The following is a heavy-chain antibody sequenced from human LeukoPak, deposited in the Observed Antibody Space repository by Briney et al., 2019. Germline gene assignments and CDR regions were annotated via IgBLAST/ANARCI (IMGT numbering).Heavy chain of an antibody. Sequence: SQTLSLTCALSGDTFSSNSAAWNWSRQSPSRGLEWLGRTYYRSKWYNDYAVSVKSRITINPDASKNQFSLQLNSVTPEDTAVYYCARLVTMVRGPYVYYYYGMDVWGKGTTVTVSP. V-gene: IGHV6-1*01. CDR1: GDTFSSNSAA. CDR2: TYYRSKWYN. CDR3: ARLVTMVRGPYVYYYYGMDV. J-gene: IGHJ6*04. D-gene: IGHD3-10*01.